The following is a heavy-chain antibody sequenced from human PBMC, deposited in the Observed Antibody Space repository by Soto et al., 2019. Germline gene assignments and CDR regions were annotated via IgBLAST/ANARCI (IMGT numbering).Heavy chain of an antibody. CDR3: ARGSGWRVDP. CDR2: IYQSGTT. CDR1: GGSVSGDDW. V-gene: IGHV4-4*02. Sequence: QVQLQESGPGLVKPSATLSLTCAVSGGSVSGDDWWSWVRQPPEKGLEWIGEIYQSGTTNYNQSRNSRVTISLDKSKNQLSLKLTSLTAADAAVYYCARGSGWRVDPWGQGTLVTVSS. D-gene: IGHD2-15*01. J-gene: IGHJ5*02.